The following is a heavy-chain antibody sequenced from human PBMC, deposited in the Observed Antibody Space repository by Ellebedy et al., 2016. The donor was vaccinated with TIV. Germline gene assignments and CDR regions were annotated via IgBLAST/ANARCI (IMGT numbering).Heavy chain of an antibody. CDR1: GFTFISYG. CDR3: AKAKGYSGSYPHDL. Sequence: PGGSLRLSCAASGFTFISYGMHWVRQAPGKGPELVAVISFDGSTPYYADFVPGRFNISRDNPKSTLYLEMNNLRIEDTAMYYCAKAKGYSGSYPHDLWGRGTLVTVSS. J-gene: IGHJ4*02. V-gene: IGHV3-30*18. D-gene: IGHD1-26*01. CDR2: ISFDGSTP.